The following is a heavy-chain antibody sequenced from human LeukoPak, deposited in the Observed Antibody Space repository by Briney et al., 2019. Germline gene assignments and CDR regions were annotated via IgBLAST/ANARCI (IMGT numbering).Heavy chain of an antibody. CDR2: IYSGGST. J-gene: IGHJ4*02. D-gene: IGHD3-10*01. CDR1: GFTFDDYG. Sequence: PGGSPRLSCAASGFTFDDYGMSWVRQAPGKGLEWVSLIYSGGSTYYSAAVKGRCTISRDNSKNTLYLQMNSLRAEDTAVYYCARGEYGSGSYHIDYWGQGTLVTVSS. CDR3: ARGEYGSGSYHIDY. V-gene: IGHV3-66*01.